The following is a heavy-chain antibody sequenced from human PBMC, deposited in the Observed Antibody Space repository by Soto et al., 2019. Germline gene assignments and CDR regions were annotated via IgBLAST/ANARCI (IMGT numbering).Heavy chain of an antibody. CDR3: ARGTDYSTPFDP. V-gene: IGHV1-69*06. D-gene: IGHD4-4*01. J-gene: IGHJ5*02. CDR2: IIPIFGTA. Sequence: ASVKVSCKASGGTFSSYAISWVRQAPGQGLEWMGGIIPIFGTANYAQKFQGRVTITADKSTSTAYMELSSLRSEDTAVYYCARGTDYSTPFDPWGQGTLVTVSS. CDR1: GGTFSSYA.